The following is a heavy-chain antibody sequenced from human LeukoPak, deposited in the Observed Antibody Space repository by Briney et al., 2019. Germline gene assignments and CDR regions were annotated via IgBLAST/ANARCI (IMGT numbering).Heavy chain of an antibody. Sequence: PSETLSLTCTVSGGSISSYYWSWIRQPPGKGPEWIGYISYSGSTNYNPSLKSRVTISVDTSKNQFSLKLRSVTAADTAVYYCARHGSDYSFDYWGQGTLVTVSS. CDR3: ARHGSDYSFDY. J-gene: IGHJ4*02. V-gene: IGHV4-59*08. D-gene: IGHD3-22*01. CDR2: ISYSGST. CDR1: GGSISSYY.